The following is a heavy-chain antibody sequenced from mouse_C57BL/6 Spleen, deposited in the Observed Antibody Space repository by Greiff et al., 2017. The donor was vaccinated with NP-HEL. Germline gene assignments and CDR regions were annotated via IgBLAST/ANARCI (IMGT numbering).Heavy chain of an antibody. CDR2: FHPYNDDT. CDR3: ARQDDYDGAWFAY. D-gene: IGHD2-4*01. J-gene: IGHJ3*01. CDR1: GYTFTTYP. V-gene: IGHV1-47*01. Sequence: VQLQQSGAELVKPGASVKMSCKASGYTFTTYPIEWMKQNHGKSLEWIGNFHPYNDDTKYNEKFKGKATLTVEKSSSTVYLELSRLTSDYSAVYYCARQDDYDGAWFAYWGQGTLVTVSA.